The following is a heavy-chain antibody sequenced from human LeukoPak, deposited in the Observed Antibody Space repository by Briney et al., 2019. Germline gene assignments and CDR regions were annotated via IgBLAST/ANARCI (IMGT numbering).Heavy chain of an antibody. CDR1: GFTFSSYE. CDR3: ARDRPTDYYDSSGYYGFDY. J-gene: IGHJ4*02. Sequence: PGGSLRLSCAASGFTFSSYEMNWVRQAPGKGLEWVSYISSSGSTIYYADSVKGRFTISRDNAKNSLYLQMNSLRAEDTAVYYCARDRPTDYYDSSGYYGFDYWGRGTLVTVSS. CDR2: ISSSGSTI. V-gene: IGHV3-48*03. D-gene: IGHD3-22*01.